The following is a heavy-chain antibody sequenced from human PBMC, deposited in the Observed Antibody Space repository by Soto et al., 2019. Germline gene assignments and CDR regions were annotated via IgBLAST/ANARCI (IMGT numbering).Heavy chain of an antibody. J-gene: IGHJ3*02. D-gene: IGHD1-26*01. V-gene: IGHV5-51*01. CDR1: GYSFTSYW. Sequence: GESLKISCKGSGYSFTSYWIGWVRQMPGKGLEWMGIIYPGDSDTRYSPSFQGQVTIAADKSISTAYLQWSSLKASDTAMYYGARVPLVRATLGEVDAFDIWGQVTMVTVSS. CDR3: ARVPLVRATLGEVDAFDI. CDR2: IYPGDSDT.